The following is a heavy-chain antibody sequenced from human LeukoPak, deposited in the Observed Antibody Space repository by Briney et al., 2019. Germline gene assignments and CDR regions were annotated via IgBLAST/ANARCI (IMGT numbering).Heavy chain of an antibody. V-gene: IGHV3-21*01. Sequence: GGSLRLPCAASGFTFSSYSMNWVRQAPGKGLEWVSSISSSSSYIYYADSVKGRFTISRDNAKNSLYLQMNSLRAEDTAVYYCARDALIAAVDFDYWGQGTLVTVSS. D-gene: IGHD6-13*01. CDR1: GFTFSSYS. J-gene: IGHJ4*02. CDR3: ARDALIAAVDFDY. CDR2: ISSSSSYI.